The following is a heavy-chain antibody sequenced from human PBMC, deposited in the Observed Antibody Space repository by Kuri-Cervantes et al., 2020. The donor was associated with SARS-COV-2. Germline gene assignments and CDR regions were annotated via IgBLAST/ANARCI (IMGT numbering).Heavy chain of an antibody. D-gene: IGHD2-2*01. Sequence: ASVKVSCKASGYTFTSYYMHWVRQAPGQGLEWMGIINPSGGSTSYAQKFQGRVTMTRDTSTSTVYMELSSLRSEDTAVYYCARDPRYCSSKIVATIFCHEDYYYGMDVWGQGTTVTVSS. V-gene: IGHV1-46*01. CDR1: GYTFTSYY. CDR3: ARDPRYCSSKIVATIFCHEDYYYGMDV. J-gene: IGHJ6*02. CDR2: INPSGGST.